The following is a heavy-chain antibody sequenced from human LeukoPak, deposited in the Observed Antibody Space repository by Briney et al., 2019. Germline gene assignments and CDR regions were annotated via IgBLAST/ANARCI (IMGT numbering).Heavy chain of an antibody. CDR2: IYYSGST. CDR3: ARDLSGSEYYFDY. V-gene: IGHV4-39*07. D-gene: IGHD1-26*01. J-gene: IGHJ4*02. CDR1: GGSISSSSYY. Sequence: SETLSLTCTVSGGSISSSSYYWGWICQPPGKGLEWIGSIYYSGSTYYNPSLKSRVTISVDTSKNQFSLKLSSVTAADTAVYYCARDLSGSEYYFDYWGRGTLVTVSS.